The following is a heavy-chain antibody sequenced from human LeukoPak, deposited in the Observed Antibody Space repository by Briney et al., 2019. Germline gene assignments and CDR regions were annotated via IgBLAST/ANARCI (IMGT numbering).Heavy chain of an antibody. CDR2: ISSSSSYI. D-gene: IGHD6-13*01. Sequence: KPGGSLRLSCAASGFTFSSYSMNWVRQAPGKGLEWVSSISSSSSYIYCADSVKGRFTISRDNAKNSLYLQMNSLRAEDTAVYYCASERVAAARDYWGQGTLVTVSS. J-gene: IGHJ4*02. CDR1: GFTFSSYS. CDR3: ASERVAAARDY. V-gene: IGHV3-21*01.